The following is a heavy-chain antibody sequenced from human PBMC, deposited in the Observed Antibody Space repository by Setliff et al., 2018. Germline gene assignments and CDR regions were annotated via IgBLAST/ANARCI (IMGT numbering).Heavy chain of an antibody. CDR2: IFNDGST. D-gene: IGHD3-16*01. CDR1: GITISNNF. V-gene: IGHV3-53*01. Sequence: GGSLRLSCVVSGITISNNFWSWVRQAPGKGLEWVSIIFNDGSTYYADSVKGRFTISRDNSKNTLFLQMNSLRAEDTAVYYCAKGRLGGHHGWFDPWGQGTLVTVSS. CDR3: AKGRLGGHHGWFDP. J-gene: IGHJ5*02.